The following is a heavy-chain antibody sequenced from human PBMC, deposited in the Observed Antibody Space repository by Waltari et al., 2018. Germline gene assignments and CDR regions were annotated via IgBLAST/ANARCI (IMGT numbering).Heavy chain of an antibody. Sequence: EVQLLESGGGLVRPGVSLRLSCSASGFTLSSYSMSWVRQAPGEGLEWVSAIRGGEGTTYYADSVKGRFTISRDNSRSTLYLQMNSLRAEDTAIYYCSSHVDSAPWGQGTLVTVSS. D-gene: IGHD5-18*01. CDR1: GFTLSSYS. CDR2: IRGGEGTT. V-gene: IGHV3-23*01. CDR3: SSHVDSAP. J-gene: IGHJ4*02.